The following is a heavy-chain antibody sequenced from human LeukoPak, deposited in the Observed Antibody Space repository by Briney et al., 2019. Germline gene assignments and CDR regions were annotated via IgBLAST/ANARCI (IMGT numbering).Heavy chain of an antibody. CDR1: SYSISSGYY. Sequence: SETLSLTCTVSSYSISSGYYWGWIRQPPGKGLEWIGSIYHSGNTYYNPSLKSRVTISLDTSKNQFSLRLNSVTAADTAVYYCAREDGSGTYYRDYWGQGTPVTVSS. J-gene: IGHJ4*02. V-gene: IGHV4-38-2*02. CDR2: IYHSGNT. CDR3: AREDGSGTYYRDY. D-gene: IGHD3-10*01.